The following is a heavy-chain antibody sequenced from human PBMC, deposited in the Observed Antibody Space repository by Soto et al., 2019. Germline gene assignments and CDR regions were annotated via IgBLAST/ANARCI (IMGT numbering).Heavy chain of an antibody. CDR1: GFSLTNVQKG. J-gene: IGHJ4*02. CDR3: ARISGRFGASHFDF. Sequence: QVTLKESGPVLVQATENLTLTCNVSGFSLTNVQKGVAWIRQPPGKALEWLAHILSDVEQSYKSSLKKRLTISQDTSKRQVVLVMTNVEPVDTATYYCARISGRFGASHFDFWGQGSSVIVSS. V-gene: IGHV2-26*01. D-gene: IGHD3-10*01. CDR2: ILSDVEQ.